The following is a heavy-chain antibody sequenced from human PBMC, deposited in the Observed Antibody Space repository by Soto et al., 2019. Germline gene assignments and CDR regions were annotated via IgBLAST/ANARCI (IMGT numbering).Heavy chain of an antibody. CDR1: GDSFTNYA. V-gene: IGHV1-69*01. J-gene: IGHJ5*02. CDR3: GRYCTNTKCRGGYYLDL. Sequence: QVLLVQSGAEMKQPGSSVSVSCKASGDSFTNYAFTWVRQAPGQGPEWLGGIILALGTPHYSQRFQGRLTITADESSSTVYMELGSLRLDDTAVYYCGRYCTNTKCRGGYYLDLWGLGTLLTVSS. D-gene: IGHD2-8*01. CDR2: IILALGTP.